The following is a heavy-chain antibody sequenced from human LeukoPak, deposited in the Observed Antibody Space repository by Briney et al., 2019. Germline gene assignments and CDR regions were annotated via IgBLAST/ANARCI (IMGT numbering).Heavy chain of an antibody. CDR3: GRDRVIWFGEAEFEY. D-gene: IGHD3-10*01. Sequence: GGSLRLSCAASGFTFSRYSMNWVRQAPGKGLEWVSSISTSSSYIYYADSVKGRFTISRDNAKNSLYLQMNSLRAEDTAVYYLGRDRVIWFGEAEFEYWGQGTLVTVSS. J-gene: IGHJ4*02. V-gene: IGHV3-21*01. CDR2: ISTSSSYI. CDR1: GFTFSRYS.